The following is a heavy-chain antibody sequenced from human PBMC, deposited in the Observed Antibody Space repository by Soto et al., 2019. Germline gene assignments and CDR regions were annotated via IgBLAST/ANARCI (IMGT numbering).Heavy chain of an antibody. J-gene: IGHJ4*02. CDR1: GGSISSGGYF. CDR3: ARLAKEDNPKVGSWYFFDY. D-gene: IGHD1-26*01. CDR2: IYYSGRT. V-gene: IGHV4-31*03. Sequence: SETLSLTCSVSGGSISSGGYFYSWIRQHPGQGLEWIGSIYYSGRTYYNASLQSRLSMPVDTSKNHFSLKLTSVTAADTAVYFCARLAKEDNPKVGSWYFFDYWGQGVMVTVSS.